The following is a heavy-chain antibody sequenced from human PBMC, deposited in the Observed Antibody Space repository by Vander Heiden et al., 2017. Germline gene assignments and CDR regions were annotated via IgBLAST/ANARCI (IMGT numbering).Heavy chain of an antibody. Sequence: QVQLVESGGGVVQPGRSLRLSCAASGFIFSSYSIHWFRQAGGKGLEWVAIISYDGSDKNYADSVKGRFTVSRDNSRNTLFLQMNSLRAEDTAVYYCAKDLGYYDSRGYFDLWGQGTPVTVSS. CDR2: ISYDGSDK. CDR1: GFIFSSYS. V-gene: IGHV3-30*18. D-gene: IGHD3-22*01. J-gene: IGHJ5*02. CDR3: AKDLGYYDSRGYFDL.